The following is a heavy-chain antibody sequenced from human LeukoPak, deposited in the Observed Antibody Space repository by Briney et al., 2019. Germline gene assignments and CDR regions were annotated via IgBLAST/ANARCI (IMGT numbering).Heavy chain of an antibody. CDR1: GGSFSGYY. CDR2: INHSGST. Sequence: SETLSLTCAVYGGSFSGYYWSWIRQPPGKGLEWIGEINHSGSTNYNPSLKSRVTISVDTSKNQFSLKLSSVTAADTAVYYCARVRIYDYIWGSYRYFPFDYWGQGTLVTVFS. CDR3: ARVRIYDYIWGSYRYFPFDY. J-gene: IGHJ4*02. V-gene: IGHV4-34*01. D-gene: IGHD3-16*02.